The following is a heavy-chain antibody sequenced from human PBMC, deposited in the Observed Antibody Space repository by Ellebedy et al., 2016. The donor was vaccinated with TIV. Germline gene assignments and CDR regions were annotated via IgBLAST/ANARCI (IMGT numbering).Heavy chain of an antibody. J-gene: IGHJ4*02. CDR1: GPTFSEYA. CDR3: VKALTVAAGIPYYFDY. CDR2: LSSNGGTT. D-gene: IGHD6-13*01. Sequence: PGGSLRLSCSASGPTFSEYAMHLVRQAPGKGLEYVSSLSSNGGTTRYTDSVKGRFTISRDNLKNTLHLQMSSLKAEDTAVYYCVKALTVAAGIPYYFDYWGQGTLVTVSS. V-gene: IGHV3-64D*09.